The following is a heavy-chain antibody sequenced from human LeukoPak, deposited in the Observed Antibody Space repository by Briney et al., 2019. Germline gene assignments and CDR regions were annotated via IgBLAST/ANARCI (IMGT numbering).Heavy chain of an antibody. J-gene: IGHJ4*02. CDR1: GGSISSYY. CDR3: AREYYYDSSGYYGLFYFDY. D-gene: IGHD3-22*01. V-gene: IGHV4-59*12. CDR2: IYYSGST. Sequence: SETLSLTCTVSGGSISSYYWSWIRQPPGKGLEWIGYIYYSGSTNYNPSLKSRVTISVDTSKNQFSLKLSSVTAADTAVYYCAREYYYDSSGYYGLFYFDYWGQGTLVTVSS.